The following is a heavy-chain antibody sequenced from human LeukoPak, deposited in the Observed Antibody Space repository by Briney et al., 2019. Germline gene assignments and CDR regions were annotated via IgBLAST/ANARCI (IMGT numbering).Heavy chain of an antibody. D-gene: IGHD3-22*01. J-gene: IGHJ2*01. V-gene: IGHV3-21*01. CDR2: ISSSSSYI. CDR1: GFTFSSYA. CDR3: ARDAYDSSGYFDL. Sequence: PGGSLRLSCAASGFTFSSYAMSWVRQAPGKGLEWVSSISSSSSYIYYADSVKGRFTISRDSAKNSLYLQMNSLRAEDTAVYYCARDAYDSSGYFDLWGRGTLVTVSS.